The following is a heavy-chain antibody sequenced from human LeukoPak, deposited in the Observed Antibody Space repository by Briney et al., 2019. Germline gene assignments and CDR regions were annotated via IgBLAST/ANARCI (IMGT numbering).Heavy chain of an antibody. V-gene: IGHV4-39*01. D-gene: IGHD6-13*01. CDR1: GGSISSSSYY. J-gene: IGHJ4*02. Sequence: SETLSLTCTVSGGSISSSSYYWGWIRQPPGEGLEWIGSIYYSGSTYYNPSLKSRVTISVDTSKNQFSLKLSSVTAADTAVYYCATRWGGQQLPDYFDYWGQGTLVTVSS. CDR3: ATRWGGQQLPDYFDY. CDR2: IYYSGST.